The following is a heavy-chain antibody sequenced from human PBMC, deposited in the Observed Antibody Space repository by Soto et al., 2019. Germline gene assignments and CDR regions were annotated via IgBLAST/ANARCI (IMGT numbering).Heavy chain of an antibody. CDR2: ISYDGSNK. V-gene: IGHV3-30-3*01. D-gene: IGHD2-21*02. CDR1: GFTLSNYA. CDR3: ARDPVAVVTAPYYFDY. Sequence: QVQLVESGGGVVQPGRSLRLSCAASGFTLSNYAMHWVRQAPGKGLEWVAVISYDGSNKYYADSVKGRFTISRDNSKNTLYLQMNSLRAEDTAVYYCARDPVAVVTAPYYFDYWGQGTLVTVSS. J-gene: IGHJ4*02.